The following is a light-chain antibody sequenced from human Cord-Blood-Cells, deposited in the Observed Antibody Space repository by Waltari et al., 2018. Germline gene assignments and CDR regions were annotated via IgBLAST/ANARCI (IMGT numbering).Light chain of an antibody. Sequence: EIVMTQSPATLSVPPGERATLSCRASQSVSSNLAWYQQKPGQAPRLLIYGASTRATGIPARFSGSGSGTEFTLTISSLQSEDFAVYYCQQYNNWLTFGPGTKVDIK. CDR2: GAS. CDR3: QQYNNWLT. J-gene: IGKJ3*01. CDR1: QSVSSN. V-gene: IGKV3-15*01.